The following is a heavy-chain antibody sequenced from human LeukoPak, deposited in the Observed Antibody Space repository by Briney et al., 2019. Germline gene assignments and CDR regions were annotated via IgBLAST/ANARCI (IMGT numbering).Heavy chain of an antibody. V-gene: IGHV3-30*18. CDR2: ISYDGSNK. Sequence: GGSLRLSCAASGFTFNSYGMHWVRQAPDKGLERVTVISYDGSNKEYVDSVKGRFTISRDNSKNTLYLQMNSLRAEDTAVYYCAKGQSDLDVWGKGTTVTVSS. D-gene: IGHD5-24*01. CDR3: AKGQSDLDV. CDR1: GFTFNSYG. J-gene: IGHJ6*04.